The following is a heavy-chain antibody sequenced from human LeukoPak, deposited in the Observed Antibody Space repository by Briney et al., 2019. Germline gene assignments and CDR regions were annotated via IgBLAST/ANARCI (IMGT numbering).Heavy chain of an antibody. V-gene: IGHV3-48*03. D-gene: IGHD3-10*02. J-gene: IGHJ6*04. CDR1: GFTFSSYE. Sequence: GGSLRLSCAASGFTFSSYEMNWVRQAPGKGLEWVSYISSSGSTIYYPDSVKGRFTISRDNAKNSLYLQMNSLRAEETSVYYCAELGITMIGGVWGKGTTVTISS. CDR2: ISSSGSTI. CDR3: AELGITMIGGV.